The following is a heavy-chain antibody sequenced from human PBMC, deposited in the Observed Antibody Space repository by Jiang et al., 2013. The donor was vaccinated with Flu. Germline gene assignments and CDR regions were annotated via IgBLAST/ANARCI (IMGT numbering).Heavy chain of an antibody. CDR2: TYYRSKWYN. CDR3: AREGEDDLAGNWFDP. CDR1: GDSVSGNRAP. D-gene: IGHD3-3*01. V-gene: IGHV6-1*01. J-gene: IGHJ5*02. Sequence: QTLSLTCAISGDSVSGNRAPWNWIRQSPSRGLEWLGRTYYRSKWYNDYAVSVKSRITINPDTSKNQFSLQLNSVTPEDTAAYYCAREGEDDLAGNWFDPWGQGTLVTVSS.